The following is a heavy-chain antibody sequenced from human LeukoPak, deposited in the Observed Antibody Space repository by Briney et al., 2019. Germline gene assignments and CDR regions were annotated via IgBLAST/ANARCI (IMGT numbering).Heavy chain of an antibody. Sequence: EASVKVSCKASGGTFSSYAISWVRQAPGQGLEWMGGIIPIFGTANYAQKFQGRVTITTDESTSTAYMELSSLRYEDTAVYYCARERSEAAAGPGAFDIWGQGTMVTVSS. V-gene: IGHV1-69*05. CDR1: GGTFSSYA. CDR3: ARERSEAAAGPGAFDI. CDR2: IIPIFGTA. D-gene: IGHD6-13*01. J-gene: IGHJ3*02.